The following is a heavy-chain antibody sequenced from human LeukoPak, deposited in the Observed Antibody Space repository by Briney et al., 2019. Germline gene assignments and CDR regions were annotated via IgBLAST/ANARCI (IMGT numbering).Heavy chain of an antibody. Sequence: PGGSLRLSCVASGFIFKNAWMTWVRQGPGKGLEWVARIKTKTGGGTSDYGAPVRGRFVISRDDSNDTLHLQMDNLKTEDTGVYYCATYSNGWKFEYWGQGTLVSVSS. CDR2: IKTKTGGGTS. D-gene: IGHD6-19*01. CDR1: GFIFKNAW. V-gene: IGHV3-15*01. J-gene: IGHJ4*02. CDR3: ATYSNGWKFEY.